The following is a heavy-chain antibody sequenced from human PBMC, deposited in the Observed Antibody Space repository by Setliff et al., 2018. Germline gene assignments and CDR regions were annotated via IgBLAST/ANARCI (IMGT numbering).Heavy chain of an antibody. V-gene: IGHV1-18*01. Sequence: ASVKVSCKTSGYTFTNYGITWVRQAPGQGLEWMGWINNYNTNTNYAQKLQGRVTVTTDTSTTTAYMDLRGLRTDDTAVYYCARDLNRWFGEFAFDIWGQGTMVTVSS. D-gene: IGHD3-10*01. CDR3: ARDLNRWFGEFAFDI. J-gene: IGHJ3*02. CDR2: INNYNTNT. CDR1: GYTFTNYG.